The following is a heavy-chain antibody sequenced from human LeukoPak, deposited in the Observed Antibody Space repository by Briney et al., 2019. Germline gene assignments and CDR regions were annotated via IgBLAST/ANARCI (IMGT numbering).Heavy chain of an antibody. D-gene: IGHD4-17*01. CDR2: ISTQSGNT. CDR3: ARGAYGDK. CDR1: GYTLTSHG. Sequence: ASVKVSCEASGYTLTSHGINWMRQAPGQGLEWMGWISTQSGNTNYAQKVQGRLTLTTGRSTNTAYMELRSLRSDDTAVYYCARGAYGDKWGQGTMVTVSS. J-gene: IGHJ4*02. V-gene: IGHV1-18*01.